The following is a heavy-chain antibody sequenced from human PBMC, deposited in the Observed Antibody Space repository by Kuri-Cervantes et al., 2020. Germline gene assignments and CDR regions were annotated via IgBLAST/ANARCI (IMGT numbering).Heavy chain of an antibody. V-gene: IGHV1-2*02. CDR1: GYTFTGYY. CDR3: ARVGGAGRLLGKGPYYYYMDV. J-gene: IGHJ6*03. Sequence: ASVKVSCKASGYTFTGYYMHWVRQAPGQGLEWMGWINPNSGGTNYAQKFQGRVTMTRDTSISTAYMELSRLRSDDTAVYYCARVGGAGRLLGKGPYYYYMDVWGKGTTVTVSS. CDR2: INPNSGGT. D-gene: IGHD3-16*01.